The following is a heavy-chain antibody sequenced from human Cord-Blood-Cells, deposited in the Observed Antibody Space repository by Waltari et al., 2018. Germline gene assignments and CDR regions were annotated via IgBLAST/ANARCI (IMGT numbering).Heavy chain of an antibody. CDR1: GFTVSSNY. CDR3: AREFGQQLVLEGYFDL. CDR2: IYSGGST. Sequence: EVQLVETGGGLIQPGGSLRLSCAASGFTVSSNYMSWVRQAPGKGLEWVSVIYSGGSTYYADSVKGRFTISRDNSKNTLYLQMNSLRAEDTAVYYCAREFGQQLVLEGYFDLWGRGTLVTVSS. V-gene: IGHV3-53*02. J-gene: IGHJ2*01. D-gene: IGHD6-13*01.